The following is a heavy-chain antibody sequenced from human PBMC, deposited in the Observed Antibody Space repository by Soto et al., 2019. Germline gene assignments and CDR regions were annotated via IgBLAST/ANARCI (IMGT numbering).Heavy chain of an antibody. Sequence: GGSLRLSCAASGFTFSSYGMHWVRQAPGKGLEWVAVIWYDGSNKYYADSVKGRFTISRDNSKNTLYLQMNSLRAEDTAVYYCARERYIAEAGDGDYSYYGMDVWGQGTTVTVSS. CDR2: IWYDGSNK. CDR3: ARERYIAEAGDGDYSYYGMDV. D-gene: IGHD6-13*01. J-gene: IGHJ6*02. V-gene: IGHV3-33*01. CDR1: GFTFSSYG.